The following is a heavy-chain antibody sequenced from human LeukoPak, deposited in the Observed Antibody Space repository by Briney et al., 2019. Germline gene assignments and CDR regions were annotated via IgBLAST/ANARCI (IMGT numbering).Heavy chain of an antibody. CDR1: GFTFSSYA. CDR2: ISGSGGGT. J-gene: IGHJ4*02. CDR3: AKSLGGIVVVVAAS. D-gene: IGHD2-15*01. V-gene: IGHV3-23*01. Sequence: GGSLRLSCAASGFTFSSYAMTWVRQAPGMGLEWVSSISGSGGGTHYADSVKGRFTISRDNSYNTLYLQINSLTAEDTAVYYCAKSLGGIVVVVAASWGQGTLVTVSS.